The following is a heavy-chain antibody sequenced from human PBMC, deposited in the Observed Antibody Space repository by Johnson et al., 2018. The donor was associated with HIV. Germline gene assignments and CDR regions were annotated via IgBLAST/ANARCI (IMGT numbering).Heavy chain of an antibody. V-gene: IGHV3-15*01. D-gene: IGHD6-19*01. CDR1: GFTFSNAW. J-gene: IGHJ3*01. Sequence: VQLVESGGGLVKPGGSLRLSCEASGFTFSNAWMSWVRQAPGKGLEWVGHIKSKTDGGTTDYAAPVKGRFTISRDDSKNMLYLQMNSLKTEDTAVYYCTTDGRIPVAHHDAFDVWGQGTMVTVSS. CDR3: TTDGRIPVAHHDAFDV. CDR2: IKSKTDGGTT.